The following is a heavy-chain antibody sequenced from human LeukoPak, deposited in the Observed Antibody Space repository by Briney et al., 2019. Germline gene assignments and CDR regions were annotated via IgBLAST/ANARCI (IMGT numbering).Heavy chain of an antibody. CDR1: GGSISSYY. V-gene: IGHV4-4*09. CDR3: ARAPGEVGWFDP. D-gene: IGHD1-14*01. Sequence: SETLSLTCTVSGGSISSYYWSWIRQPPGKGLEWIGYIYTSGSTNYNPSLKSRVTISVDTSKNQFPLKLSSVTAADTAVYYCARAPGEVGWFDPWGQGTLVTVSS. J-gene: IGHJ5*02. CDR2: IYTSGST.